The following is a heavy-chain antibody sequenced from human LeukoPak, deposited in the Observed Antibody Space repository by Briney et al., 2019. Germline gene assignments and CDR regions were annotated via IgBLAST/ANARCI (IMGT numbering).Heavy chain of an antibody. V-gene: IGHV3-30*18. D-gene: IGHD4-17*01. J-gene: IGHJ5*02. CDR1: GITFRSYG. CDR3: AKGARGDTVTSIVGLNWFDP. Sequence: GRSLRLSCAASGITFRSYGMHWVRQAPGKGLEWVAVISYDGSHKYYADSVKGRSSISRDNSKNTLYLQMTSLRADDTAVYYCAKGARGDTVTSIVGLNWFDPWGQGTLVTVSS. CDR2: ISYDGSHK.